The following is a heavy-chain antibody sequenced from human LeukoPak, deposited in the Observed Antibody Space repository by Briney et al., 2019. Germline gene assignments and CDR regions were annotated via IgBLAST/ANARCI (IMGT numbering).Heavy chain of an antibody. CDR2: INSDGSST. CDR3: ARGGYSGYNFDY. D-gene: IGHD5-12*01. V-gene: IGHV3-74*01. Sequence: GGSLRLSCAASGCTFSSYWMHWVRQAPGKGLVWVSRINSDGSSTSYADSVKGRFTISRDNAKNTLYLQMNSLRAEDTAVYYCARGGYSGYNFDYWGQGTLVTVSS. CDR1: GCTFSSYW. J-gene: IGHJ4*02.